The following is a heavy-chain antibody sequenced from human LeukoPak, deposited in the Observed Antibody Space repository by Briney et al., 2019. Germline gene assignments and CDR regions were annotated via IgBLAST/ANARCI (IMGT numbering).Heavy chain of an antibody. Sequence: SETLSLTCTVSGGSISSYYWSWIRQPPGKGLEWIGYIYYSGSTNYNPSLKSRVTISVDTSKNQFSLKLSSVTAADTAVYYCARDPGDAFDIWGQGTMVTVSS. CDR2: IYYSGST. CDR1: GGSISSYY. J-gene: IGHJ3*02. CDR3: ARDPGDAFDI. V-gene: IGHV4-59*01.